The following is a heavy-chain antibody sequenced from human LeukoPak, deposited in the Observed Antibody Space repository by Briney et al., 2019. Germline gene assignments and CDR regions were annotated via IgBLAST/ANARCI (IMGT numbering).Heavy chain of an antibody. CDR1: GGSFSGYY. D-gene: IGHD5-24*01. Sequence: SETLSLTCAVYGGSFSGYYWSWLRQPPGKGLEWIGEINHSGSTNYNPSLKSRVTISVDTSKNQLSLKLSSVTAADTAVYYCARGRGYNSFDYWGQGTLVTVSS. V-gene: IGHV4-34*01. CDR2: INHSGST. J-gene: IGHJ4*02. CDR3: ARGRGYNSFDY.